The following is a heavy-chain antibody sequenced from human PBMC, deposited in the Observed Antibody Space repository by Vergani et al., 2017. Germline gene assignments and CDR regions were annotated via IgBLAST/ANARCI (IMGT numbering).Heavy chain of an antibody. D-gene: IGHD2-2*01. Sequence: QVQLVQSGAEVKKPGASVKVSCKASGYTFTSYYMHWVRQAPGKGLEWMGIINPSGGSTSYAQKFQGRVTMTRDTSTSTVYMELSSLRSEDTAVYYCARTIVPATDFDYWGQGTLVTVSS. V-gene: IGHV1-46*01. CDR3: ARTIVPATDFDY. CDR2: INPSGGST. J-gene: IGHJ4*02. CDR1: GYTFTSYY.